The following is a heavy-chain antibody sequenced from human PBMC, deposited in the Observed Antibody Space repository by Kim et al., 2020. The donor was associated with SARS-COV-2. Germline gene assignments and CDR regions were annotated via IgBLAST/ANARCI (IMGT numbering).Heavy chain of an antibody. CDR2: ISYDGSNK. Sequence: GGSLRLSCAASGFTFSSYGMHWVRQAPGKGLEWVAVISYDGSNKYYADSVKGRFTISRDNSKNTLYLQMNSLRAEDTAVYYCAKDQAYTVTTYYYYYYG. CDR1: GFTFSSYG. V-gene: IGHV3-30*18. D-gene: IGHD4-17*01. CDR3: AKDQAYTVTTYYYYYYG. J-gene: IGHJ6*01.